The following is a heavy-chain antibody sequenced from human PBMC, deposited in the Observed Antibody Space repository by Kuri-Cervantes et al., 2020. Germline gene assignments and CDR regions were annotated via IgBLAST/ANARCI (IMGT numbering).Heavy chain of an antibody. J-gene: IGHJ4*02. V-gene: IGHV4-39*01. CDR2: IYYSGST. D-gene: IGHD1-7*01. CDR3: ARRFQHPYELEPYYFDY. Sequence: SETLSLTCTVSGGSISSSSYYWGWIRQPPGKGLEWIGSIYYSGSTYYNPSLKSRVTISVDTSKNQFSLKLSSVTAADTAVYYCARRFQHPYELEPYYFDYWGQGTLVTVSS. CDR1: GGSISSSSYY.